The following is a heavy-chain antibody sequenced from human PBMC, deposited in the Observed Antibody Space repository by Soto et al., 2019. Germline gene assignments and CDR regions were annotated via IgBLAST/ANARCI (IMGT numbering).Heavy chain of an antibody. CDR1: GFTFSSYG. CDR3: AKDVVVGATTGLGDYYYYYGMDV. CDR2: ISYDGSNK. D-gene: IGHD1-26*01. J-gene: IGHJ6*02. Sequence: GGSLRLSCAASGFTFSSYGMHWVRQAPGKGLEWVAVISYDGSNKYYADSVKGRFTISRDNSKNTLYLQMDSLRAEDTAVYYCAKDVVVGATTGLGDYYYYYGMDVWGQGTTVTVSS. V-gene: IGHV3-30*18.